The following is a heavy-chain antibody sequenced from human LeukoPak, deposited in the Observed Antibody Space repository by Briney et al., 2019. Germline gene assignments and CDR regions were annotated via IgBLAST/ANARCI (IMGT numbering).Heavy chain of an antibody. D-gene: IGHD4-11*01. CDR3: ARHSGITVTTHYYYYMDV. J-gene: IGHJ6*03. CDR2: INHSGST. Sequence: SETLSLTCTVSGGSIRSSSYYWSWIRQPPGKGLEWLGEINHSGSTNYNPSLKSRVSISVDTSKNQFSLKLSSVTAADTAVYYCARHSGITVTTHYYYYMDVWGKGTTVTVSS. CDR1: GGSIRSSSYY. V-gene: IGHV4-39*01.